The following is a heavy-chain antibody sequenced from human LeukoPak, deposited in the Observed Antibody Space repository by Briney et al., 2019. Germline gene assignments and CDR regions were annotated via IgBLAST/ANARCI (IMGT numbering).Heavy chain of an antibody. CDR3: ARALRYFDWGYFDY. CDR1: GFTFNSNA. CDR2: ISSSGSYI. Sequence: GGSLRLSCAASGFTFNSNAMNWVRQTPERGLEWVSSISSSGSYIYYADSVKGRFTISRDNAKSSLYLQMNSLRAEDTAVHYCARALRYFDWGYFDYWGQGTLVTVSS. V-gene: IGHV3-21*01. D-gene: IGHD3-9*01. J-gene: IGHJ4*02.